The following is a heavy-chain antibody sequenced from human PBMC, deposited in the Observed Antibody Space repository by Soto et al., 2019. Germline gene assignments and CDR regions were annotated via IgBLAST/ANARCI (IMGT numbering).Heavy chain of an antibody. Sequence: PSETLSLTCAVYCGSFSGYYWSWIRQPPGKGLEWIGEINHSGSTNYNPSLKSRVTISVDTSKNQFSLKLSSVTAADTAVYYCARGGTYYDFWRYYYYYGMDVWGQGTTVTVSS. D-gene: IGHD3-3*01. CDR1: CGSFSGYY. V-gene: IGHV4-34*01. J-gene: IGHJ6*02. CDR2: INHSGST. CDR3: ARGGTYYDFWRYYYYYGMDV.